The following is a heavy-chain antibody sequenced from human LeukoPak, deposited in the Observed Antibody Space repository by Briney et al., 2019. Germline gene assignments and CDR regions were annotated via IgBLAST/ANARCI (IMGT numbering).Heavy chain of an antibody. Sequence: GASVKVSCKASGYTFTSYAMHWVRQAPGQRLEWMGWINAGNGNTKYSQKFQGRVTITRDTSASTAYMELSSLRSEDTAVYYCARGDHPKRDLVATTHPLGYWGQGTLVTVSS. CDR2: INAGNGNT. J-gene: IGHJ4*02. V-gene: IGHV1-3*01. CDR1: GYTFTSYA. CDR3: ARGDHPKRDLVATTHPLGY. D-gene: IGHD5-12*01.